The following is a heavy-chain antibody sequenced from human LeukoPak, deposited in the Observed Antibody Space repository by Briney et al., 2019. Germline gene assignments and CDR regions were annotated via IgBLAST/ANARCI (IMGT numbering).Heavy chain of an antibody. J-gene: IGHJ5*02. Sequence: PGGSLRLSCAASGFTVSSNYMSWVRQAPVKGPEWVSVLYSGGNTYYADSVKGRFTISRDNSKNTLYLQMNSLRAEDTAVYYCARDRSSSSYNWFDPWGQRTPVTVSS. CDR2: LYSGGNT. D-gene: IGHD6-6*01. CDR1: GFTVSSNY. CDR3: ARDRSSSSYNWFDP. V-gene: IGHV3-66*02.